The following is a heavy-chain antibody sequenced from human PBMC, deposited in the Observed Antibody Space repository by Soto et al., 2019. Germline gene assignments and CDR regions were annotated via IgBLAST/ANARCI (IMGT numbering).Heavy chain of an antibody. CDR1: GYTFTSYG. CDR2: ISAYNGNT. V-gene: IGHV1-18*01. J-gene: IGHJ4*02. CDR3: ARRAMGVVVAANDFDY. Sequence: GASVKVSCKASGYTFTSYGISWVRQAPGQGLEWMGWISAYNGNTNYAQKLQGRVTMTTDTSTSTAYMELRSLRSDDTAVYYCARRAMGVVVAANDFDYWGQGTLVTVSS. D-gene: IGHD2-15*01.